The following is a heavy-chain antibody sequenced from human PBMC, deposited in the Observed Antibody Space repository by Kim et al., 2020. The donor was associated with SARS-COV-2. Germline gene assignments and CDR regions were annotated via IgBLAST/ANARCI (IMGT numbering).Heavy chain of an antibody. CDR3: SRGCCTSGSCVSPDAFDF. Sequence: GGSLRLSCLASGFTFGDYAMTWVRQAPGKGLEWVGIIRRRAYGGTTEYAASVKGRFTISKDDSKGIAYLQMNSLKTEDTAVYYCSRGCCTSGSCVSPDAFDFWGQGTLVTVSS. CDR1: GFTFGDYA. D-gene: IGHD2-15*01. V-gene: IGHV3-49*04. CDR2: IRRRAYGGTT. J-gene: IGHJ3*01.